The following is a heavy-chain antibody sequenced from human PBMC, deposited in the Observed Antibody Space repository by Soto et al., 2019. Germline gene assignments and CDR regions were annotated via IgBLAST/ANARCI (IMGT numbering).Heavy chain of an antibody. V-gene: IGHV1-18*04. CDR1: GFTFTGHY. CDR3: ARDRIAAAGPFDY. J-gene: IGHJ4*02. Sequence: ASVKVSCKASGFTFTGHYIHWVRQAPGQGLEWMGWISPYNGNRNYAQNLQGRVTMTTDTSTSTAYMELRSLRSDDTAMYYCARDRIAAAGPFDYWGQGTLVTVSS. CDR2: ISPYNGNR. D-gene: IGHD6-13*01.